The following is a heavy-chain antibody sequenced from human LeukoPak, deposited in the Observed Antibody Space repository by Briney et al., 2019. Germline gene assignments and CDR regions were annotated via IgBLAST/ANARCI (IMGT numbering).Heavy chain of an antibody. Sequence: SQTLSLTCNVSGGSISSSSYYWGWIRQPPGKGLEWIGSIYYSGSTNYSPSLKSRVTISVDSSKNRFSLKLSSVTAADTAVYYCACLTTADAFDIWGPGTMVTVSS. J-gene: IGHJ3*02. CDR3: ACLTTADAFDI. CDR1: GGSISSSSYY. CDR2: IYYSGST. D-gene: IGHD3-22*01. V-gene: IGHV4-39*07.